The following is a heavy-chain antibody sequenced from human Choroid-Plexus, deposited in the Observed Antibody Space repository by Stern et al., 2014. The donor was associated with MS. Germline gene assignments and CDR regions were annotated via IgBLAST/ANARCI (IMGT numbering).Heavy chain of an antibody. Sequence: VQLVQSGGGVVQPGRPLRLSCVASGFTFGSCAMHWVRQAPGKGLEWGGGLSHDGSYKYYADSVKGRFTISRDNSQNTLYMQMSSLRPEDTAVYYCAKDRQYLTYFFDHWGQGSLVTVSS. CDR3: AKDRQYLTYFFDH. V-gene: IGHV3-30*18. CDR2: LSHDGSYK. D-gene: IGHD2/OR15-2a*01. CDR1: GFTFGSCA. J-gene: IGHJ5*02.